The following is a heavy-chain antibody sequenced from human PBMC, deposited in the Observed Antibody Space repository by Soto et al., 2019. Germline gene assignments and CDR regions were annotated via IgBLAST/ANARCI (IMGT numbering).Heavy chain of an antibody. D-gene: IGHD3-10*01. CDR1: GGSFSGYY. CDR2: INHSGST. J-gene: IGHJ4*02. Sequence: SETLSLTCAVYGGSFSGYYWSWIRQPPGKGLEWIGEINHSGSTNYNPSLKSRVTISVDTSKNQFSLKLSSVTAADTAVYYCAGGGITMVRGISSSGSYYAPVDYWGQGTLVTVSS. V-gene: IGHV4-34*01. CDR3: AGGGITMVRGISSSGSYYAPVDY.